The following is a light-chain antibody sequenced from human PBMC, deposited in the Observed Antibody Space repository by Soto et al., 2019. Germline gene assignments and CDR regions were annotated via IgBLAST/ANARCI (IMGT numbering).Light chain of an antibody. Sequence: EIVLTPSPDTLSLSPGERATLSCRASQGISNTYLAWYQQKPGQAPRLLIYGASFRATGIPDRFTGSGSGTDFTLTITRLEPEDFAVYYCQQFGGSSRTFGQGTKVDIK. V-gene: IGKV3-20*01. CDR1: QGISNTY. CDR3: QQFGGSSRT. CDR2: GAS. J-gene: IGKJ1*01.